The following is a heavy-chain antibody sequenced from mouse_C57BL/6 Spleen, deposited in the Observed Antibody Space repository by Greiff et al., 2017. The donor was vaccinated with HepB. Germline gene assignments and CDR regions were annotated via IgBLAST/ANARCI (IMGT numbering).Heavy chain of an antibody. D-gene: IGHD2-3*01. CDR1: GYSFTGYY. V-gene: IGHV1-42*01. J-gene: IGHJ1*03. CDR3: ARRGGYYGDWYFDV. Sequence: VQLQQSGPELVKPGASVKISCKASGYSFTGYYMNWVKQSPEKSLEWIGEINPSTGGTTYNQKFKAKATLTVDKSSSTAYMQLKSLTSEDSAVYYCARRGGYYGDWYFDVWGTGTTVTVSS. CDR2: INPSTGGT.